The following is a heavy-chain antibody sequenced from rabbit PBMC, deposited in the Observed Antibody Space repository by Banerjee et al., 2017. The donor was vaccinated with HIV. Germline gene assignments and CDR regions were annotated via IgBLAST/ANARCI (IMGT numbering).Heavy chain of an antibody. D-gene: IGHD1-1*01. CDR2: IDTSDGDT. J-gene: IGHJ2*01. V-gene: IGHV1S45*01. CDR3: ARNYVNAFDP. Sequence: QEQLVESGGGLVQPEGSLTLTCTASGFSFSSGYWMCWVRQAPGKGLEWIACIDTSDGDTDYANWPKGRFTISKTSSTTVTLQMTSLTAADTATYFCARNYVNAFDPWGQGTLVTVS. CDR1: GFSFSSGYW.